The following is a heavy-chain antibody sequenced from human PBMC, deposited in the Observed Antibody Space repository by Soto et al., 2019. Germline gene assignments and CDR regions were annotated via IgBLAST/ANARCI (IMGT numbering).Heavy chain of an antibody. CDR1: GYTFTGYY. D-gene: IGHD1-26*01. Sequence: QVQLVQSGAEVKKPGASVKVSCKASGYTFTGYYMHWVRQAPGQGLEWMGWINPNSGGTNYAQKFQGWVTMTRDTPISTAYMELSRLRSDATAVYYCARVARRYRPTDYLDYGGQGTLVTVSS. CDR3: ARVARRYRPTDYLDY. V-gene: IGHV1-2*04. J-gene: IGHJ4*02. CDR2: INPNSGGT.